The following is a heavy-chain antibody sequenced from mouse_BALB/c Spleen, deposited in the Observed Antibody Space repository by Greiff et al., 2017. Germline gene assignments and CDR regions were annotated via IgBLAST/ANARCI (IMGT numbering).Heavy chain of an antibody. D-gene: IGHD1-1*01. V-gene: IGHV5-4*02. CDR3: ARDRGAVVATDAMDY. CDR1: GFTFSDYY. Sequence: EVKLMESGGGLVKPGGSLKLSCAASGFTFSDYYMYWVRQTPEKRLEWVATISDGGSYTYYPDSVKGRFTISRDNAKNNLYLQMSSLKSEDTAMYYCARDRGAVVATDAMDYWGQGTSVTVSS. CDR2: ISDGGSYT. J-gene: IGHJ4*01.